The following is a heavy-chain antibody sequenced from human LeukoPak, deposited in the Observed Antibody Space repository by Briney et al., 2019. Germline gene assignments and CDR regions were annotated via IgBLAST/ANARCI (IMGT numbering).Heavy chain of an antibody. V-gene: IGHV4-34*01. Sequence: NSSETLSLTCAVYGGSFSGYYWSWIRQPPGKGLEWIGEINHSGSTNYNPSLKSRVTISVDTSKNQFSLKLSSVTAADTAVYYCARDATTAMVSYFDYWGQGTLVTVSS. CDR1: GGSFSGYY. CDR3: ARDATTAMVSYFDY. CDR2: INHSGST. D-gene: IGHD5-18*01. J-gene: IGHJ4*02.